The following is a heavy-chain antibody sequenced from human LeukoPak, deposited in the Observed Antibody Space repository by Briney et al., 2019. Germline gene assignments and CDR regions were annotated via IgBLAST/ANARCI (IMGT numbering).Heavy chain of an antibody. D-gene: IGHD2-2*01. CDR1: GFTFSSYS. CDR3: ARDPYCSSTSCLGGWFDP. Sequence: GGSLRLSCAASGFTFSSYSMNWVRQAPGKGLEWVSSISSSSSYIYYADSVKGRFTISRDNAKNSLYLQMNSLRAEDTAVYYCARDPYCSSTSCLGGWFDPWGQGTLVTVSS. CDR2: ISSSSSYI. V-gene: IGHV3-21*01. J-gene: IGHJ5*02.